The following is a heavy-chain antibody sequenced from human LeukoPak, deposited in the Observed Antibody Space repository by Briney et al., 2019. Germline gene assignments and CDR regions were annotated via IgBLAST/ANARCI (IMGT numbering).Heavy chain of an antibody. V-gene: IGHV3-11*04. D-gene: IGHD6-13*01. CDR1: GFTFSDYY. CDR3: ARDHKAAAGILISGWFDP. J-gene: IGHJ5*02. Sequence: GGSLRLSCAASGFTFSDYYMSWIRQAPGKGLEWVTYISSSGSTIYYADSVKGRFTISRDNAKNSLYLQMNSLRAEDTAVYYCARDHKAAAGILISGWFDPGGQGTLVTVSS. CDR2: ISSSGSTI.